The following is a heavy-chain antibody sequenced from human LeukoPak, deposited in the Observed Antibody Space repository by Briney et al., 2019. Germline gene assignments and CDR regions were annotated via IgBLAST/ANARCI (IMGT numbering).Heavy chain of an antibody. CDR1: GFTFSSYA. D-gene: IGHD3-22*01. CDR2: LSGIGDNT. V-gene: IGHV3-23*01. Sequence: GGSLRLSCAASGFTFSSYAMSWVRQAPGKGLEWVSGLSGIGDNTIYADSVKGRFTISRDNSKNTMFLQMNSLRAEDTAVYYCAKSAYYYDSSGTGRFDYWGQGTLVTVSS. J-gene: IGHJ4*02. CDR3: AKSAYYYDSSGTGRFDY.